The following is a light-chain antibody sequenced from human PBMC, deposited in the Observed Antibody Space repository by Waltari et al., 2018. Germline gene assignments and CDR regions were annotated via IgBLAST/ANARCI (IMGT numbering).Light chain of an antibody. J-gene: IGKJ3*01. CDR1: QSLLDSDDGNIN. V-gene: IGKV2-40*01. CDR2: TLS. Sequence: DIVMTQTPLSLSVTPGEPASISCRSSQSLLDSDDGNINLDWYLQKPGQAPQLLIYTLSDRASGVPVRFSGSGSDTDFTLKITRVEAEDVGLYYCMQRIEFPFTFGPGTKVDIK. CDR3: MQRIEFPFT.